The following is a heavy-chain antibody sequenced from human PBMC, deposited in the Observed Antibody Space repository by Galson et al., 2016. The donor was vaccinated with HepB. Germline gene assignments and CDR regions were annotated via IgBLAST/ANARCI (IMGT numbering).Heavy chain of an antibody. Sequence: SLRLSCAASGFTFSSHGMTWVRQAPGKGLEWVAGIWYDGSNKYYADSVKGRFTISRDNSKNALYLQMNSLRAEDTAVYYCAKDSGLTGSEWSDPWGQGTLVTVSS. V-gene: IGHV3-33*06. J-gene: IGHJ5*02. CDR2: IWYDGSNK. CDR1: GFTFSSHG. D-gene: IGHD3-10*01. CDR3: AKDSGLTGSEWSDP.